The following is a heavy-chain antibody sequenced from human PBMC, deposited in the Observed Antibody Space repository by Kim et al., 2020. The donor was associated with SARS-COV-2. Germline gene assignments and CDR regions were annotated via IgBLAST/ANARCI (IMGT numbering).Heavy chain of an antibody. V-gene: IGHV4-39*01. Sequence: SETLSLTCTVSGGSISSSSYYWGWIRQPPGKGLEWIGSIYYSGSTYYNPSLKSRVTISVDTSKNQFSLKLSSVTAADTAVYYCAKGGDYFDYWGQGTLVTVSS. J-gene: IGHJ4*02. D-gene: IGHD1-26*01. CDR2: IYYSGST. CDR1: GGSISSSSYY. CDR3: AKGGDYFDY.